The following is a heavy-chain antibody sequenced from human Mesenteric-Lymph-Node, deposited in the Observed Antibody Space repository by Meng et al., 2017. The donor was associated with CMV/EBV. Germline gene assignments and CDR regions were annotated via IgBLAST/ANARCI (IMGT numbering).Heavy chain of an antibody. Sequence: GGSLRLSCAASGFTFSSYGMHWVRQAPGKGLEWVAFIRYDGSNKYYADSVKGRFTISRDNSKNTLYLQMNSLRAEDTAVYYCARDLLSTTSCYFNYWGQGTLVTVSS. CDR2: IRYDGSNK. CDR3: ARDLLSTTSCYFNY. CDR1: GFTFSSYG. D-gene: IGHD2-2*01. V-gene: IGHV3-30*02. J-gene: IGHJ4*02.